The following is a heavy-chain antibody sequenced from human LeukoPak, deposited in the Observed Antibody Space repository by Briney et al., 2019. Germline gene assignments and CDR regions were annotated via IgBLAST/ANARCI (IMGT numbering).Heavy chain of an antibody. Sequence: ASVKVSCRASGYTFTSYYMHWVRQAPGQGLEWLGIINPSGGSTSYAQKFQGRVTMTRDTSTSTVYMELSSLRSEYTAVSYCARVARSIGLGDYWGQGTLVTVSS. CDR1: GYTFTSYY. J-gene: IGHJ4*02. D-gene: IGHD3-10*01. CDR2: INPSGGST. CDR3: ARVARSIGLGDY. V-gene: IGHV1-46*01.